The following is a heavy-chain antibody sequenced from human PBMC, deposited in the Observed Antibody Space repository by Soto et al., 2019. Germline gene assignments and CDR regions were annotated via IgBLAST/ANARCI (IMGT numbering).Heavy chain of an antibody. V-gene: IGHV4-30-4*01. CDR1: GGSISSGDYY. Sequence: QVQLQESGPGLVKPSQTLSLTCTVSGGSISSGDYYWSWIRQPPGKGLEWIGYIYYSGSTYDNPSLKSRGTISGDTSKSQVSLKLSSVTAADTAVYYCASFRMVRGGLYGMCVWGQGTTVTVSS. J-gene: IGHJ6*02. D-gene: IGHD3-10*01. CDR3: ASFRMVRGGLYGMCV. CDR2: IYYSGST.